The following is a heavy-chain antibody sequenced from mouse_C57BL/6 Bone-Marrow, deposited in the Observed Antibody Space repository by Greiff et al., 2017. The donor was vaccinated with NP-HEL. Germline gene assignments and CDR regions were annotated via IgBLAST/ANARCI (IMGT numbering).Heavy chain of an antibody. CDR1: GFSLTSYG. CDR2: IWSDGST. J-gene: IGHJ4*01. V-gene: IGHV2-6-1*01. D-gene: IGHD1-1*01. Sequence: VQLQQSGPGLVAPSQSLSITCTVSGFSLTSYGVHWVRQPPGKGLEWLVVIWSDGSTTYNSALKSRLSISKDNSKSQVFLKMNSLQTDDTAMYYCARQDGSSSYYAMDYWGQGTSVTVSS. CDR3: ARQDGSSSYYAMDY.